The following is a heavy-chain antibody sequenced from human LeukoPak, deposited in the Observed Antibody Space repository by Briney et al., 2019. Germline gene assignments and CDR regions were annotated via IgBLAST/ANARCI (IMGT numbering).Heavy chain of an antibody. CDR1: GFTFSSYW. D-gene: IGHD6-6*01. V-gene: IGHV3-7*01. Sequence: SGGSLRLSCVASGFTFSSYWMSWVRQAPGKGLEWVANIKQDGNEKYYVDSMKGRVTISRDNAKNSLYLQMNSLRAEDTAVYYCARTSVSTAARIDYWGQGTLVTVSS. CDR2: IKQDGNEK. J-gene: IGHJ4*02. CDR3: ARTSVSTAARIDY.